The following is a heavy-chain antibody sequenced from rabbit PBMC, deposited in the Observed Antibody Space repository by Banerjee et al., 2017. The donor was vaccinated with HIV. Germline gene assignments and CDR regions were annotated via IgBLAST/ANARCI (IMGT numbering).Heavy chain of an antibody. Sequence: QEQLVESGGGLVKPGASLTLTCKASGFSFSSSYWICWVRQAPGKGLEWIGCINTGSSGSTYYASWAKGRFTISKTSSTTVTLQMTSLTAADMATYFCARDLAGVIGWNFGLWGPGTLVTVS. D-gene: IGHD4-1*01. J-gene: IGHJ4*01. V-gene: IGHV1S45*01. CDR3: ARDLAGVIGWNFGL. CDR1: GFSFSSSYW. CDR2: INTGSSGST.